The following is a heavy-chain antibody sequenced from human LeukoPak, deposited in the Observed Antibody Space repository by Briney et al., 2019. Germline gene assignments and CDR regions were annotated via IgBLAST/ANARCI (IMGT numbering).Heavy chain of an antibody. CDR2: INSDSNYI. CDR3: GVAWYYSTGDVIYI. V-gene: IGHV3-21*01. Sequence: GGSLRLSCAASGFTFSSYSMNWVRQAPGKGLEWVSSINSDSNYIYYADSVQGRFTISRDNAKNSLYLQMNSLRAEDTAVYYCGVAWYYSTGDVIYIWGQGTKVTVSS. CDR1: GFTFSSYS. D-gene: IGHD3-10*01. J-gene: IGHJ3*02.